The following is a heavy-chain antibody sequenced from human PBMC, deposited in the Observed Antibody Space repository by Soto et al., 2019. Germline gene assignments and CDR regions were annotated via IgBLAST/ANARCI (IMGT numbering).Heavy chain of an antibody. CDR1: GVTFTDHY. V-gene: IGHV3-72*01. CDR3: AKDLFYTPTDYSGMDV. CDR2: ARNKANSYTT. Sequence: GGSLRLSCAASGVTFTDHYIDWVRQGPGKGLEWVGRARNKANSYTTEYAASVKGRCTISRDDSKNSAYLQMNSLNTEDTAVYYCAKDLFYTPTDYSGMDVWGQGTTVTVSS. D-gene: IGHD2-21*01. J-gene: IGHJ6*02.